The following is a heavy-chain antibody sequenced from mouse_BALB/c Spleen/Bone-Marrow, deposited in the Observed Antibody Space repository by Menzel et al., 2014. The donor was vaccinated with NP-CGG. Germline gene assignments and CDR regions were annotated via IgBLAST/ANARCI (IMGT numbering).Heavy chain of an antibody. CDR1: GYTFTDYW. CDR2: IDTSDTYT. Sequence: QVQLQQSGAELVMPGASVKMSCKASGYTFTDYWMHWVKQRPGQGLEWIGAIDTSDTYTNYNQKFKGKATLTVDESSSTASTQLSSLTSEDSAVYFCTRGWDGYYFVYWGQGTPLTVS. CDR3: TRGWDGYYFVY. V-gene: IGHV1-69*01. J-gene: IGHJ2*01. D-gene: IGHD4-1*01.